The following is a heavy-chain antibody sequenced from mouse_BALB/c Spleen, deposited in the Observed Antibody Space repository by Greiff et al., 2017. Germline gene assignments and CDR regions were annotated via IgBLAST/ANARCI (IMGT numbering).Heavy chain of an antibody. CDR1: GYTFTSYW. CDR3: ARDYRYDGY. Sequence: QVQLQQPGAELVKPGASVKLSCKASGYTFTSYWMHWVKQRPGQGLEWIGEINPSNGRTNYNEKFKSKATLTVDKSSSTAYMQLSSLKSEDSAVYYCARDYRYDGYWGQGTTLTVSS. J-gene: IGHJ2*01. V-gene: IGHV1S81*02. CDR2: INPSNGRT. D-gene: IGHD2-14*01.